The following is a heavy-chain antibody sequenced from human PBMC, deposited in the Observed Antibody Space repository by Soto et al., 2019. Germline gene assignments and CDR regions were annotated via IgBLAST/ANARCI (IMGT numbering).Heavy chain of an antibody. Sequence: EVQLVESGGGLVQPGGSLRLSCAASGFTVSSNYMSWVRQAPGKGLEWVSVIYSGGSTYYADSVKGRFTISRHNSKNTLYLQMNSLRAEDTAVYYCARAIKDGDAEYFQHWGQGNLVTVSS. CDR1: GFTVSSNY. J-gene: IGHJ1*01. CDR2: IYSGGST. V-gene: IGHV3-53*04. D-gene: IGHD4-17*01. CDR3: ARAIKDGDAEYFQH.